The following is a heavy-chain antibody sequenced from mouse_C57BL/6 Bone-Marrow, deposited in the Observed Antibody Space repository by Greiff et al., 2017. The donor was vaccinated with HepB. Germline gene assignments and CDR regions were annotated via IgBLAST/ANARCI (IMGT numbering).Heavy chain of an antibody. Sequence: VQRVESGAELVRPGASVTLSCKASGYTFTDYEMHWVKQTPVHGLEWIGAIDPETGGTAYNQKFKGKAILTADKSSSTAYMELRSLTSEDSAVYYCTLICYDYPAWFAYWGQGTLVTVSA. CDR1: GYTFTDYE. D-gene: IGHD2-4*01. V-gene: IGHV1-15*01. J-gene: IGHJ3*01. CDR3: TLICYDYPAWFAY. CDR2: IDPETGGT.